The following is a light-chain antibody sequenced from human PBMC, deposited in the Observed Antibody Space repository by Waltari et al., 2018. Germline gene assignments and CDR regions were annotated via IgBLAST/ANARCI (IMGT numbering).Light chain of an antibody. CDR3: QQSHSTPWT. V-gene: IGKV1-39*01. J-gene: IGKJ1*01. CDR1: QSISSY. CDR2: AAT. Sequence: DIQMTQSPSSLSASVGDRVTITCRASQSISSYLNWYQQKPGKAPKVLIYAATSLQSGVPSRFSGSGSGTEFTLTITSLQPDDFASYYCQQSHSTPWTFGQGTKVEIK.